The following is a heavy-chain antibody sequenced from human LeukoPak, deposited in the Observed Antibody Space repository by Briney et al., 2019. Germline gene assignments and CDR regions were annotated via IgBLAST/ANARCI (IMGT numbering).Heavy chain of an antibody. V-gene: IGHV4-59*01. Sequence: SETLSLTCTVSGGSISGYYWSWIRQPPGKGLEWIGYIYYSGSTNHNPSLKSRVTISVDTSKNQFSLKLSSVTAADTAVYYCARDRAGFRRTGNYYYMDVWGKGTTVTVSS. CDR2: IYYSGST. D-gene: IGHD6-19*01. J-gene: IGHJ6*03. CDR1: GGSISGYY. CDR3: ARDRAGFRRTGNYYYMDV.